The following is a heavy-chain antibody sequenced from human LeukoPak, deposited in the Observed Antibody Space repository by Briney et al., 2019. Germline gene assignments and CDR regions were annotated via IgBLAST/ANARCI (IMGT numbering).Heavy chain of an antibody. Sequence: SQTLSLTCTVSGGSISSGGYYWSWIRQHPGKGLEWIGYIYYSGSTYYNPSLKSRVTISVDTSKNQLSLKLSSVTAADTAVYYCARTYDSSEDPWGQGTLVTVSS. CDR2: IYYSGST. D-gene: IGHD3-22*01. CDR3: ARTYDSSEDP. V-gene: IGHV4-31*03. J-gene: IGHJ5*02. CDR1: GGSISSGGYY.